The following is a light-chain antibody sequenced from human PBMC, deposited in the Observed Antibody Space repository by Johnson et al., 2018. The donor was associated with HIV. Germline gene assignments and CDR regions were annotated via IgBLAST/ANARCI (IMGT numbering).Light chain of an antibody. V-gene: IGLV1-51*02. J-gene: IGLJ1*01. CDR2: ENN. CDR1: SSNIGTNF. Sequence: QSVLTQPPSVSAAPGQKVTISCSGSSSNIGTNFVSWYQQFPGAAPKLLIYENNKRPSGIPDRFSGSKSGTSATLGITGLQTGDEAEYYCATWDGSRTIGGVFGTGTKCTVL. CDR3: ATWDGSRTIGGV.